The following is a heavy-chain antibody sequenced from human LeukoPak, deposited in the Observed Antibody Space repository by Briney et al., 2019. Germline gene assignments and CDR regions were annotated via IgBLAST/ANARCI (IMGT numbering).Heavy chain of an antibody. D-gene: IGHD3-22*01. CDR1: GFTFSSYA. V-gene: IGHV3-23*01. CDR3: ATDYYDSSGLGCFDY. J-gene: IGHJ4*02. CDR2: ISGSGGST. Sequence: PGGSLRLSCAASGFTFSSYAMSWVRQAPGKGLEWVSAISGSGGSTYYADSVKGRFTISRDNSKNTLYLQMSSLRAEDTAVYYCATDYYDSSGLGCFDYWGQGTLVTVSS.